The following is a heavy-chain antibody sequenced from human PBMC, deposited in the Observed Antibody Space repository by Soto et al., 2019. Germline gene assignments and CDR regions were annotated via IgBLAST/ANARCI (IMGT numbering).Heavy chain of an antibody. D-gene: IGHD2-21*02. CDR3: ARNCGGDCYTNFDY. Sequence: EVQLLESGGGLVQPGGSLRLSCAASGFTFSSYAMSWVRQAPRRGLEWVSAISGSGGTTYYGDSVRGRFTVSRDNSRDTLYLQMNSLRADDTAIYYSARNCGGDCYTNFDYWGQGTLVTVSS. CDR1: GFTFSSYA. J-gene: IGHJ4*02. CDR2: ISGSGGTT. V-gene: IGHV3-23*01.